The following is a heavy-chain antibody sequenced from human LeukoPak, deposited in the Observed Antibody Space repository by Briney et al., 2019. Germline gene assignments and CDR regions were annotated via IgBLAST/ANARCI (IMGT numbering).Heavy chain of an antibody. D-gene: IGHD1-26*01. J-gene: IGHJ4*02. CDR2: INPDRGGT. Sequence: ASVTVSCKASGYTFTGYYLHWVRQAPGQGLEWVGWINPDRGGTNYAQKFQGRVTMTRDTSISTAYMELSNLRSDDTAVYYCAREVGANEYWGQGTLVTVAS. V-gene: IGHV1-2*02. CDR1: GYTFTGYY. CDR3: AREVGANEY.